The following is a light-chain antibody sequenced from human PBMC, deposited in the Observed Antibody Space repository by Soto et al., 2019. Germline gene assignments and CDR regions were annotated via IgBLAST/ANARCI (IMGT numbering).Light chain of an antibody. CDR1: QTIRGL. V-gene: IGKV3-11*01. CDR2: DTS. CDR3: QQRHNCPIT. Sequence: EIVLTQSPATLSLSPGERATLSCRTSQTIRGLLNWYQQRPGQAPRLLIYDTSNRATDIPARFSGSGSGTDFILTISSLDSEDFGVYFCQQRHNCPITFGQGTRLDIK. J-gene: IGKJ5*01.